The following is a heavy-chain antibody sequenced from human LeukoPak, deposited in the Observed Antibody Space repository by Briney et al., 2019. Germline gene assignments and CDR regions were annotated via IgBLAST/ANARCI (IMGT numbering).Heavy chain of an antibody. Sequence: PGRSLRLSCAASGFTFSSYAMHWVRQAPGKGLEWVAVTSYDGSNKYYADSVKGRFTISRDNSKNTLYLQMNSLRDEDTAVYYCASGRGRYCSSTSCYAPDYWGQGTLVTVSP. V-gene: IGHV3-30-3*01. CDR3: ASGRGRYCSSTSCYAPDY. D-gene: IGHD2-2*01. J-gene: IGHJ4*02. CDR1: GFTFSSYA. CDR2: TSYDGSNK.